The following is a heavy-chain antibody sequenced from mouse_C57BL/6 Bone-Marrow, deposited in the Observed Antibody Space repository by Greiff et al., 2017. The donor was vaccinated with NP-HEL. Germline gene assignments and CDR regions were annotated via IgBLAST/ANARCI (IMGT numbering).Heavy chain of an antibody. V-gene: IGHV7-3*01. CDR1: GFTFTDYY. J-gene: IGHJ3*01. CDR2: IRNKANGHTT. CDR3: ARLVGYYGFAY. Sequence: DVKLVESGGGLVQPGGSLSLSCAASGFTFTDYYMSWVRQPPGKALEWLGFIRNKANGHTTEYSASVKGRFTISRDNSQSILYLQMNALRAADSATYYCARLVGYYGFAYWGQGTLVTVSA. D-gene: IGHD2-3*01.